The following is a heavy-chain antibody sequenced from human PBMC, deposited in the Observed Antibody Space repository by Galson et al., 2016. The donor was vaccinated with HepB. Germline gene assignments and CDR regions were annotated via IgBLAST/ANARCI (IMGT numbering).Heavy chain of an antibody. CDR2: FDPEEGET. J-gene: IGHJ2*01. CDR3: ATVYGSGSNNYYYFDL. CDR1: GNTVSELS. V-gene: IGHV1-24*01. D-gene: IGHD3-10*01. Sequence: SVKVSCKVSGNTVSELSMHWVRQAPGKGLEWMGGFDPEEGETIYAQKFKGRVTVTEDTSTNTAYMELSSLRSEDTAVYYCATVYGSGSNNYYYFDLWGRGTLVTVSS.